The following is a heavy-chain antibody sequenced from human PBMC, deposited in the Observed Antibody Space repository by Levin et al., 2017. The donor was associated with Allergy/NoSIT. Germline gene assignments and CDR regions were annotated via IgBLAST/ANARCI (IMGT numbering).Heavy chain of an antibody. CDR3: ARCRSLGDSSLVY. Sequence: ASVKVSCKTSGYTFTGYYMHWVRQAPGQGLEWMGWNNPTTGGTNYAQKFQGRVTMTRDASTSTVYLELNTLRSDDTAMYYCARCRSLGDSSLVYWGQGTLVTVSS. CDR2: NNPTTGGT. V-gene: IGHV1-2*02. D-gene: IGHD3-22*01. CDR1: GYTFTGYY. J-gene: IGHJ1*01.